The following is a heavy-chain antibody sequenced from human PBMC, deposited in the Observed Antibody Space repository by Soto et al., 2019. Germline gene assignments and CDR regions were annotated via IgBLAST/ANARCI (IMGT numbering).Heavy chain of an antibody. Sequence: GESLKISCKGSGYRFARFWIAWVRQMPGEGPELMGVIYPSDSDTRYSPSFQGQVTISVDKSISTAYLQWSSVKAPDTAMYYCARPGGTYSWGTWFDPWGQGTLVTVSS. D-gene: IGHD1-26*01. CDR3: ARPGGTYSWGTWFDP. V-gene: IGHV5-51*01. J-gene: IGHJ5*02. CDR2: IYPSDSDT. CDR1: GYRFARFW.